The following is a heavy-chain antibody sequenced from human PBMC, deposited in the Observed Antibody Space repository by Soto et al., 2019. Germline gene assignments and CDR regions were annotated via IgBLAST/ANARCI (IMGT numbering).Heavy chain of an antibody. CDR3: AMGCTNGVCYSNYYYGMDV. J-gene: IGHJ6*02. V-gene: IGHV3-21*01. D-gene: IGHD2-8*01. Sequence: GGSLRLSCAASGFTFSSYSMNWVRQAPGKGLEWVSSISSSSSYIYYADSVKGRFTISRDNAKNSLYLQMNSLRDEDTAVYYCAMGCTNGVCYSNYYYGMDVWGQGTTVTVSS. CDR2: ISSSSSYI. CDR1: GFTFSSYS.